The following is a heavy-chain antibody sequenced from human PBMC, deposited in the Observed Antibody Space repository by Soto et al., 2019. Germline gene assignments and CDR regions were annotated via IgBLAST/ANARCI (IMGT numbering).Heavy chain of an antibody. D-gene: IGHD3-3*01. V-gene: IGHV4-34*01. CDR1: GVSFDGYY. CDR3: ARGVDSWSGYLF. CDR2: IHHSGST. J-gene: IGHJ4*02. Sequence: ETLCLTCSRYGVSFDGYYWSWIRQSPGKGLEWIGEIHHSGSTKYNPSLKSRVSLSVDTSTKQFSLKMTSMTAADRGVYYCARGVDSWSGYLFWGQGTQVTVYS.